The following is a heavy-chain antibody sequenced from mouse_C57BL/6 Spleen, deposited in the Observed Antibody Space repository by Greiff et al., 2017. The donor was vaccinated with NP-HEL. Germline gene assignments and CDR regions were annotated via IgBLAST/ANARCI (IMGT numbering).Heavy chain of an antibody. CDR1: GYTFTDYN. V-gene: IGHV1-18*01. J-gene: IGHJ4*01. CDR2: INPNNGGT. Sequence: DVQLQESGPELVKPGASVKIPCKASGYTFTDYNMDWVKQSHGKSLEWIGDINPNNGGTIYNQKFKGKATLTVDKSSSTAYMELRSLTSEDTAVYYCARRGLLRFSMDYWGQGTSVTVSS. D-gene: IGHD1-1*01. CDR3: ARRGLLRFSMDY.